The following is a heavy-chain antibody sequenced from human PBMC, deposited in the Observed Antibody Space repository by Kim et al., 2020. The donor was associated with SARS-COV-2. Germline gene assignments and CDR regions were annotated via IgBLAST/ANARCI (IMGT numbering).Heavy chain of an antibody. D-gene: IGHD3-22*01. V-gene: IGHV3-33*06. CDR3: AKDHESSGWPTFDY. Sequence: ADSVKGRFTVSRDNARNTLYLQMDRLRVEDTALYYCAKDHESSGWPTFDYWGQGTLVTVSS. J-gene: IGHJ4*02.